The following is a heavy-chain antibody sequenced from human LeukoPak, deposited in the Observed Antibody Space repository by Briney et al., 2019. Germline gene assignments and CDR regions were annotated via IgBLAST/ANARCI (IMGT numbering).Heavy chain of an antibody. CDR1: GFTFSSYG. CDR3: ARVGDQVGAPLDY. CDR2: IWYDGSNK. J-gene: IGHJ4*02. Sequence: GGSLRLSCAASGFTFSSYGMHWVRQAPGKGLEWVAVIWYDGSNKYYADSVKGRFTISRDNSKNTLYLQMNSLRAEDTAVYYCARVGDQVGAPLDYWGQGTLVTVAS. D-gene: IGHD1-26*01. V-gene: IGHV3-33*01.